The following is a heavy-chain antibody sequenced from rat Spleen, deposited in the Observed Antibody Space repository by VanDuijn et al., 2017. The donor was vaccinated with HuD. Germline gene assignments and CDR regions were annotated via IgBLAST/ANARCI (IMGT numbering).Heavy chain of an antibody. CDR2: ITNTGGST. V-gene: IGHV5S23*01. CDR3: ARSGYGGYYFDY. D-gene: IGHD1-11*01. Sequence: EVQLVESGGGLVQPGRSLKLSCAASGFTFSNYDMAWVRQAPTKGLEWVASITNTGGSTYYPDSVKGRFTISRDNAKTTLFLRMDSLRSEDTATYYCARSGYGGYYFDYWGQGVMVTVSS. J-gene: IGHJ2*01. CDR1: GFTFSNYD.